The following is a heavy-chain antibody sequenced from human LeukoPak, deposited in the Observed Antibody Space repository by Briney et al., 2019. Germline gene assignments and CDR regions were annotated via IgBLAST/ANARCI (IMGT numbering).Heavy chain of an antibody. J-gene: IGHJ4*02. CDR1: GFTFSSYS. CDR3: ARDPRRGYSYGYV. Sequence: GGSLRLSCAASGFTFSSYSMNWVRQAPGKGLEWVSCISSSSRYIYYADSVKGRFTISRDNAKNSLNLQMNSLRAEDTAVYYCARDPRRGYSYGYVWGQGTLVTVSS. CDR2: ISSSSRYI. D-gene: IGHD5-18*01. V-gene: IGHV3-21*04.